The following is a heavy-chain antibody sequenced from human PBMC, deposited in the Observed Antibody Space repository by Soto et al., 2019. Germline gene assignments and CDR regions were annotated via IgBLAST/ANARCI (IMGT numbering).Heavy chain of an antibody. Sequence: GGSLRLSCAVSGFTFSSFGMNWVRQAPGKGLEWISYITSDSSTRHYADLVKGRFTISRDNAKNSIYLQMNSLRAEDTAVYYCARDGGPSYGDYSTGNFDYWGQGTLVTVSS. V-gene: IGHV3-48*01. CDR2: ITSDSSTR. D-gene: IGHD4-17*01. CDR3: ARDGGPSYGDYSTGNFDY. CDR1: GFTFSSFG. J-gene: IGHJ4*02.